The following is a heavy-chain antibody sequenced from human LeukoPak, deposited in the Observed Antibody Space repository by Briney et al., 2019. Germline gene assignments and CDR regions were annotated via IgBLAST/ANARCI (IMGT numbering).Heavy chain of an antibody. CDR2: ISSSGSTI. V-gene: IGHV3-48*03. D-gene: IGHD4-17*01. CDR3: ARDPYYGDYVV. CDR1: GFTFSSYE. Sequence: GGSLRLSCAASGFTFSSYEMNWVRQAPGPELEWVSYISSSGSTIYYADSVKGRFTISRDNAKNSLYLQMNSLRAEDTAVYYCARDPYYGDYVVWGQGTLVTVSS. J-gene: IGHJ4*02.